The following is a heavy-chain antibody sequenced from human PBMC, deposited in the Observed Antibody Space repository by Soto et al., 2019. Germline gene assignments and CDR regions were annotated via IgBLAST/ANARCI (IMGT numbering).Heavy chain of an antibody. V-gene: IGHV3-23*01. J-gene: IGHJ4*02. D-gene: IGHD3-10*01. Sequence: EVQLLESGGDLVQPGGSLRLSCAASGFTFSSYAMSWVRQAPGKGLEWVAAIGGTDGKTYYADSVKGRFTISRDNSENTLYLQMSRLRAEDTAVYCCAKGMFSSAHDSAGSFDYWGQGSRVTATS. CDR1: GFTFSSYA. CDR2: IGGTDGKT. CDR3: AKGMFSSAHDSAGSFDY.